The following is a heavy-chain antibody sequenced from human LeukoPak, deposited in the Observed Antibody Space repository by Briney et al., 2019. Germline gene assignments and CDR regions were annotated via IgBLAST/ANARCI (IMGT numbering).Heavy chain of an antibody. CDR3: AKVRYYDPPPLYFDY. Sequence: SETLSLTCTVSGGSIRSYYWSWIRQPAGKALERIGRIYTSGSTNYNPSLKSRVTMSVDTSKNQFSLKLSSVTAADTAVYYCAKVRYYDPPPLYFDYWGQGTLVTVSS. CDR2: IYTSGST. D-gene: IGHD3-22*01. CDR1: GGSIRSYY. J-gene: IGHJ4*02. V-gene: IGHV4-4*07.